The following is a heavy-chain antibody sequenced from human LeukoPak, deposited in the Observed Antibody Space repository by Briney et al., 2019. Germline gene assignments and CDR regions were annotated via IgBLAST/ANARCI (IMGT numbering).Heavy chain of an antibody. CDR3: ARHPFDRVFFDY. CDR1: GYSISRGYY. D-gene: IGHD3-10*01. Sequence: PSETLSLTCAVSGYSISRGYYWGWIRQAPGKGLEWIGSIYHRGSTQYNPSLKSRLIISVDTSKNQFSLKLSSVTAADTAVYFCARHPFDRVFFDYWGQGTLVTVSS. CDR2: IYHRGST. J-gene: IGHJ4*02. V-gene: IGHV4-38-2*01.